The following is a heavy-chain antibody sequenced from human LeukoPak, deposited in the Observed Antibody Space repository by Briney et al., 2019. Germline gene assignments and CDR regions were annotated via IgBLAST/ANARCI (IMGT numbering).Heavy chain of an antibody. CDR3: ATGGVPAAIFPSYYYYYMDV. CDR1: GYTLTELS. D-gene: IGHD2-2*01. Sequence: VSVKVSCKVSGYTLTELSMHWVRQAPGKGLEWMGGFDPEDGETIYAQKFQGRVTMTEDTSTDTAYMELSSLRSEDTAVYYCATGGVPAAIFPSYYYYYMDVWGKGTTVTVSS. V-gene: IGHV1-24*01. J-gene: IGHJ6*03. CDR2: FDPEDGET.